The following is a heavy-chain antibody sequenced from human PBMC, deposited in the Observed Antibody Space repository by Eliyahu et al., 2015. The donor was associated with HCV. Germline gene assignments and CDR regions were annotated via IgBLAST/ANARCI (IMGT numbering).Heavy chain of an antibody. CDR3: ARVEGNYDDNWFDP. V-gene: IGHV3-48*02. J-gene: IGHJ5*02. Sequence: EVQLVESGGGLVQPGGSLRLSCAASGFTFSSYSMNWVRQAPGKGLEWVSYISSSSSTIYYADSVKGRFTISRDNAKNSLYLQMNSLRDEDTAVYYCARVEGNYDDNWFDPWGQGTLVTVSS. CDR2: ISSSSSTI. CDR1: GFTFSSYS. D-gene: IGHD4-17*01.